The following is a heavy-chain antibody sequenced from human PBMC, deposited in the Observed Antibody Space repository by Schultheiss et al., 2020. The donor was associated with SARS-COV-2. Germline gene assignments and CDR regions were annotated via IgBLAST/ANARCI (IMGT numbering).Heavy chain of an antibody. D-gene: IGHD2-21*02. CDR3: ARDSGVVVTAKGDY. V-gene: IGHV3-15*01. CDR2: IKSRTDGGTT. Sequence: GASLKISCAASGFTFSNAWMSWVRQAPGKGLEWVGHIKSRTDGGTTDYGAPVKGRFPVSRDDSKSTLYLQMNSLKSEDTAVYYCARDSGVVVTAKGDYWGQGTLVTVSS. CDR1: GFTFSNAW. J-gene: IGHJ4*02.